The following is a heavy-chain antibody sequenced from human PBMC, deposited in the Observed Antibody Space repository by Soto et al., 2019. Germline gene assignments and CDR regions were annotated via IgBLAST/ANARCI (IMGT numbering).Heavy chain of an antibody. J-gene: IGHJ4*02. CDR3: ASDYGSNWRL. CDR1: GFVSTNHN. V-gene: IGHV1-3*01. Sequence: QAHLVQSGTEVKMPGDSVQVSCKASGFVSTNHNFHWVRQAPGQSLEWMGRINARNGNTQYSQNFQGRVTFTSDPSASTAFMELTNLRFEDRAMYYCASDYGSNWRLWGQGTLVSVSS. CDR2: INARNGNT. D-gene: IGHD6-19*01.